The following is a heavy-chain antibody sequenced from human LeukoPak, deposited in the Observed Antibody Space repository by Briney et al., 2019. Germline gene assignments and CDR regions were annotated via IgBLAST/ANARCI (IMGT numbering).Heavy chain of an antibody. CDR2: ISWNSGSI. J-gene: IGHJ6*02. Sequence: GGSLRLSCAASGFTFDDYAMHWVRQAPGKGLEWVSGISWNSGSIGYADSVKGRFTISRDNAKNSLYLQMNSLRAEDTALYYCASGVFGVEVWGQGTTVTVSS. V-gene: IGHV3-9*01. D-gene: IGHD3-10*01. CDR1: GFTFDDYA. CDR3: ASGVFGVEV.